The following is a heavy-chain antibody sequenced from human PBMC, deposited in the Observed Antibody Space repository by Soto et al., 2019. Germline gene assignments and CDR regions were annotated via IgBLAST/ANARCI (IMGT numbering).Heavy chain of an antibody. CDR2: IGAFNGNT. V-gene: IGHV1-18*01. CDR3: ATSPAFGGVIPPREADAFDI. D-gene: IGHD3-16*02. CDR1: GYTLNIYG. J-gene: IGHJ3*02. Sequence: QVQLVQSGAEVKKPGASVKVSCKASGYTLNIYGISWVRQAPGQGLEWMGWIGAFNGNTNYGQKFQGRVTMTTDTSTSTADMELRSLRSDDTAVYYCATSPAFGGVIPPREADAFDIWGQGTMVTVSA.